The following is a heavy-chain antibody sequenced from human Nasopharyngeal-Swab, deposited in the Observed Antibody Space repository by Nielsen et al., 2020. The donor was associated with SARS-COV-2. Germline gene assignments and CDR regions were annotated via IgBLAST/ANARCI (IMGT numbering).Heavy chain of an antibody. D-gene: IGHD4-17*01. V-gene: IGHV1-69*13. CDR1: GGTFRNYG. Sequence: SVKVSCKTSGGTFRNYGISWVRQAPGQGLEWRGGVMPKFDTANYAQKFQDRVTITADESTSTVYLELISLTSDDTAVYYCARDSDYGDYIGWFDPWGQGTLVTVSS. CDR2: VMPKFDTA. J-gene: IGHJ5*02. CDR3: ARDSDYGDYIGWFDP.